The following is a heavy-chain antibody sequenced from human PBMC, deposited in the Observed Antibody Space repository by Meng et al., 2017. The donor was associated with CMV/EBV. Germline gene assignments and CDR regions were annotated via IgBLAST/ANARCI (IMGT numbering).Heavy chain of an antibody. CDR2: ISYDGSNK. CDR1: GFTLSSYA. CDR3: ARDYDF. J-gene: IGHJ4*02. V-gene: IGHV3-30*04. D-gene: IGHD3-3*01. Sequence: SLRLSCAASGFTLSSYAMHWVRQAPGKGLEWVAVISYDGSNKYYADSVKGRFTISRDNSKNTLYLQMNSLRAEDTAVYYCARDYDFWGQGTLVTVSS.